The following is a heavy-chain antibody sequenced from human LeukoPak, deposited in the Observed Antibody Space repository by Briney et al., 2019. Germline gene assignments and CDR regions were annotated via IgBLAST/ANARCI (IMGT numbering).Heavy chain of an antibody. Sequence: ASVKVSCKASGGTFSSYAISWVRQAPGQGLEWMGGIIPIFGTANYAQKFQGRVTITTDESMSTAYMELSSLRSEDTAVYYCASRIAARLRTPRSYYMDVWGKGTTVTVSS. V-gene: IGHV1-69*05. CDR1: GGTFSSYA. CDR3: ASRIAARLRTPRSYYMDV. CDR2: IIPIFGTA. D-gene: IGHD6-6*01. J-gene: IGHJ6*03.